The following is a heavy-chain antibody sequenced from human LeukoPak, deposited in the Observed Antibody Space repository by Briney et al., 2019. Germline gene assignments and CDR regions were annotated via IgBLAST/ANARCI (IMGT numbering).Heavy chain of an antibody. J-gene: IGHJ6*03. CDR1: GFTFSSYW. CDR3: ARDRGSGSYPPRYYYYMDV. CDR2: IKRDGSEK. Sequence: GGSLRLSCAASGFTFSSYWVSWVRQAPGKGLEWVANIKRDGSEKYYVDSVKGRFTISRDNAKNSLYLQMNSLRAEDTAVYYCARDRGSGSYPPRYYYYMDVWGKGTTVTVSS. D-gene: IGHD1-26*01. V-gene: IGHV3-7*01.